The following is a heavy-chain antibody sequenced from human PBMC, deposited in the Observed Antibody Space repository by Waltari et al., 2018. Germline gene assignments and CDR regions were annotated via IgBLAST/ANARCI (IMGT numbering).Heavy chain of an antibody. CDR1: GFNFRNYA. Sequence: EVQLLESGGAFVRPGGSLRLSCAASGFNFRNYAMTWVRQAPGKGLDGVASINFSGGNTVYADSVKGRSKIARDNSKNTLSIQLDSLRLDDTAVYFCARVNRESLIRGATIDSWGQGTRVTVSS. V-gene: IGHV3-23*01. J-gene: IGHJ4*02. CDR3: ARVNRESLIRGATIDS. D-gene: IGHD3-10*01. CDR2: INFSGGNT.